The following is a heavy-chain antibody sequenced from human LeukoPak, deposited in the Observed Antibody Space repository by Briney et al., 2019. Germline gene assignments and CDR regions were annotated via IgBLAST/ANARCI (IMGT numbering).Heavy chain of an antibody. J-gene: IGHJ4*02. CDR1: GFTFSSYW. Sequence: GGSLRLSCAASGFTFSSYWMSWVRQAPGKGLEWVANIKRDGSEKNYVDSVKGRFTISRDNAKNSLYLQMDSLRIEDTAIYYCLAAAGHWGRGTLITVSS. V-gene: IGHV3-7*01. CDR2: IKRDGSEK. CDR3: LAAAGH. D-gene: IGHD2-15*01.